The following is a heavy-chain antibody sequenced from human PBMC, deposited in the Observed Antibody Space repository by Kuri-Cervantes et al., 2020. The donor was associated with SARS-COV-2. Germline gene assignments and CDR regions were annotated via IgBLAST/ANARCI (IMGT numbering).Heavy chain of an antibody. CDR1: GFTFSSYA. V-gene: IGHV3-30-3*01. CDR3: ARESLIGGFDY. Sequence: GGSLSLSWAASGFTFSSYALHWVRQAPGKGLEWVAVISYDGSNKYYADSVKGRFTISRDNSKNTLYLQMNSLRAEDTAVYYCARESLIGGFDYWGQGTLVTVSS. D-gene: IGHD3-10*01. CDR2: ISYDGSNK. J-gene: IGHJ4*02.